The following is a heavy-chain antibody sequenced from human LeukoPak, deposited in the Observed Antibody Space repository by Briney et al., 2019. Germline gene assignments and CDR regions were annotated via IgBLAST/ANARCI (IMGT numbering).Heavy chain of an antibody. CDR1: GFTFSSYS. J-gene: IGHJ4*02. Sequence: GGSLRLSCAASGFTFSSYSMNWVRQAPGKGLEWVSSISSSSSYIYYADSVKGRFTISRDNAKNSLYLQVNSLRAEDTAVYYCAEGEMAHVYWGQGTLVTVSS. V-gene: IGHV3-21*01. CDR3: AEGEMAHVY. CDR2: ISSSSSYI. D-gene: IGHD5-24*01.